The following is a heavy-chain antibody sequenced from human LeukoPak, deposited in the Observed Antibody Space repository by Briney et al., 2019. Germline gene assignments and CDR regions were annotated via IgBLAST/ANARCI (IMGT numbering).Heavy chain of an antibody. J-gene: IGHJ6*03. CDR1: GGSLSSGGYS. CDR3: ARGSSSWLDYYMDV. V-gene: IGHV4-30-4*07. CDR2: VYYSGST. D-gene: IGHD6-13*01. Sequence: SETLSLTCAVSGGSLSSGGYSWTWIRQPPGTGLECVGHVYYSGSTYYNPSLKSRVTISLDTSKNQFSLKLSSVTAADTAVYYCARGSSSWLDYYMDVWGKGTTVTVSS.